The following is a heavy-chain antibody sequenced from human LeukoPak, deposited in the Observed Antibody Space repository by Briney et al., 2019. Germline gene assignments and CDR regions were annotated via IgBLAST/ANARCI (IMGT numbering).Heavy chain of an antibody. V-gene: IGHV1-69*04. D-gene: IGHD3-9*01. CDR1: GGTFSSYA. Sequence: SVKVSCKAPGGTFSSYAIIWVRQAPGQGLEWMGRIIPILGIANYAQKFQGRVTITADKSTSTAYMELSSLRSEDTAVYYCARAPTVYLAWFDPWGQGTLVTVSS. CDR2: IIPILGIA. J-gene: IGHJ5*02. CDR3: ARAPTVYLAWFDP.